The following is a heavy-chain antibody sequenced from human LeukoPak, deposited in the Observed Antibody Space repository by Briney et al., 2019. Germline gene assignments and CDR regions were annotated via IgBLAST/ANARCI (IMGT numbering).Heavy chain of an antibody. V-gene: IGHV3-30*18. CDR1: GFTFSDYG. Sequence: PGGSLRLSCAVSGFTFSDYGMHWVRQAPGKGLEWVAFISYDGGNKYYADSVKGRFTISRDNSKKRLYLQMNSLGTEDTAVYYCAKDVGRSSWSYFDYWGQGILVTVSS. J-gene: IGHJ4*02. CDR2: ISYDGGNK. CDR3: AKDVGRSSWSYFDY. D-gene: IGHD6-13*01.